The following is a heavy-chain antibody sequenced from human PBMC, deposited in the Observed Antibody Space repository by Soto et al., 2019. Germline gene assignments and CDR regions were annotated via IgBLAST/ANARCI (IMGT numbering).Heavy chain of an antibody. J-gene: IGHJ1*01. CDR2: FDPEDGET. D-gene: IGHD3-22*01. CDR3: ATSKTSYYYDSSALFQH. CDR1: GYTLTELS. Sequence: ASVKVSCKVSGYTLTELSMHWVRQAPGKGLEWMGGFDPEDGETIYAQKFQGRVTMTEDTSTDTAYMELSSLRSEDTAVYYCATSKTSYYYDSSALFQHWGQGTLVTSPQ. V-gene: IGHV1-24*01.